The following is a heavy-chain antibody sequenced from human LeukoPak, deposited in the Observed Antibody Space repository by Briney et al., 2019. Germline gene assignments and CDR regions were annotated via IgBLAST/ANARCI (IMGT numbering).Heavy chain of an antibody. D-gene: IGHD1-1*01. CDR3: ARDNPERPFDY. Sequence: GASVKVSCKASGYIFNGYYMHWVRQAPGQGLEWMGRINPNSGGTNYAQKFQGRVTMTRDTSISTAYMELSRLRSEDTAVYYCARDNPERPFDYWGQGTLVTVSS. V-gene: IGHV1-2*06. CDR2: INPNSGGT. CDR1: GYIFNGYY. J-gene: IGHJ4*02.